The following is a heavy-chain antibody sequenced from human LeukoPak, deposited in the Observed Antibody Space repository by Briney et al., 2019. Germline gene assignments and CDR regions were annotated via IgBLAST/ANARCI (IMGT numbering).Heavy chain of an antibody. V-gene: IGHV4-59*12. CDR3: ARDMGGYSYGSLFSGYYYYYMDV. J-gene: IGHJ6*03. CDR1: GGSISTFY. D-gene: IGHD5-18*01. CDR2: IYYTGST. Sequence: SETLSLTCTVSGGSISTFYWSWIRQPPGKGLEWIGYIYYTGSTNYNSSLTSRVTISVDTSKNQFSLKLSSVTAADTAVYYCARDMGGYSYGSLFSGYYYYYMDVWGKGTTVTISS.